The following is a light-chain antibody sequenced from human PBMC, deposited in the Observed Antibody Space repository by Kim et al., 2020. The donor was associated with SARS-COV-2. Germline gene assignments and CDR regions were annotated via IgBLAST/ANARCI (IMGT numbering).Light chain of an antibody. Sequence: ELTQPPSASGTPGQRVTISCSGSSSNIGSNTVNWYQQLPGTAPKLLIYSYNQRPSGVPDRFSGSKSGTSASLAISGLQSEDEAHYYCVAWDDSLNARVFGGGTQLTVL. V-gene: IGLV1-44*01. CDR1: SSNIGSNT. CDR2: SYN. J-gene: IGLJ2*01. CDR3: VAWDDSLNARV.